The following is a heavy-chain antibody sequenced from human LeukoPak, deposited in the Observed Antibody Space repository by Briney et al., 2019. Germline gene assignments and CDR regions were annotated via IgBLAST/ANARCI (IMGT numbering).Heavy chain of an antibody. CDR2: FSSDGSNI. Sequence: GGSLRLSCAASGFTFSRYWMHWVRQVAGKGLVWVSRFSSDGSNIIYADSVKGRFTISRDNAKSTLYLEMNSLRAEDTAVYFCSRDQTTAGPSTVDCWGQGTLVTVSP. CDR3: SRDQTTAGPSTVDC. D-gene: IGHD2-2*01. CDR1: GFTFSRYW. V-gene: IGHV3-74*01. J-gene: IGHJ4*02.